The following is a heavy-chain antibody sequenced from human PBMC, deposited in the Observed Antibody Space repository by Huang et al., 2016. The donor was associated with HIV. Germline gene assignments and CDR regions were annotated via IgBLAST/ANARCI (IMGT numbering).Heavy chain of an antibody. CDR1: GGSFSGYH. V-gene: IGHV4-34*01. Sequence: QVHLQQWGAGLLKPTETLSLTCAVYGGSFSGYHWSWIRQSPGKGLEWIGAINHRGDTNYNPSLRSRVTLTGDTLRNQFSLKLKSVTAADTAIYYCARDVNFYDRSGYSSPYWYFDLWGRGALVTVSS. CDR3: ARDVNFYDRSGYSSPYWYFDL. J-gene: IGHJ2*01. D-gene: IGHD3-22*01. CDR2: INHRGDT.